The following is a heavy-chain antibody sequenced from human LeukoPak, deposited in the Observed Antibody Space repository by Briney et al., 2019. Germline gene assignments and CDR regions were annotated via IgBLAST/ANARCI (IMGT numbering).Heavy chain of an antibody. V-gene: IGHV4-59*08. D-gene: IGHD2-2*01. CDR1: GASLSSFF. Sequence: SETLSLTRAVSGASLSSFFGSCMPEPPGKGREGVGYIYYSGSTKYNPSLKSRVTISVDTSKNQFSPKPSSVTTADTAVYYCARQGEDCSSIDCYRYFDYWGQGTLVTVSS. CDR3: ARQGEDCSSIDCYRYFDY. J-gene: IGHJ4*02. CDR2: IYYSGST.